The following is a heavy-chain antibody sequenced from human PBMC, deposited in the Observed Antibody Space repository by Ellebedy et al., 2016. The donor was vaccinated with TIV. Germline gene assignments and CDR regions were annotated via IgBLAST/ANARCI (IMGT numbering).Heavy chain of an antibody. D-gene: IGHD2-2*01. CDR3: ARGIVVPAVPKWGGFYFDS. V-gene: IGHV1-46*01. J-gene: IGHJ4*02. CDR2: INPSDGST. Sequence: ASVKVSXKASGYRFTSFYIVWVRQAHGLGLEWMGIINPSDGSTTYPQKFQGRVAMTRDTATSTVYMELSSLRSGDTAVYYCARGIVVPAVPKWGGFYFDSWGQGTLVTVSS. CDR1: GYRFTSFY.